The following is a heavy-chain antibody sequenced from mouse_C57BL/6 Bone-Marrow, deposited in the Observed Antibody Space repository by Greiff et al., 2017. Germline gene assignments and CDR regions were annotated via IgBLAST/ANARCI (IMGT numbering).Heavy chain of an antibody. CDR2: IDPEGGET. CDR3: AFLSSWFAY. V-gene: IGHV14-2*01. Sequence: EVQLQQSGAELVKPGASVKLSCTASGFNFKDYYMHWVKQRPDQGLEWVGRIDPEGGETKYAPKVQGKTTITADTSYNTAYLQLSSLRSEDTAVYYCAFLSSWFAYWGQGTLVTVSA. J-gene: IGHJ3*01. CDR1: GFNFKDYY. D-gene: IGHD1-1*01.